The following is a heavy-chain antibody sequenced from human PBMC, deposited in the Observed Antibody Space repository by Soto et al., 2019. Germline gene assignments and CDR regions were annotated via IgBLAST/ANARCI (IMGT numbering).Heavy chain of an antibody. CDR1: GGTFSSYA. CDR3: SRDWCSSGGSCYSGLDY. V-gene: IGHV1-69*01. J-gene: IGHJ4*02. Sequence: QVQLVQSGAEVKKPGSSVKVSCKASGGTFSSYAISWVRQAPGQGLEWMGGIIPIFGTANYGQKFQGRVTIIADESTSTAFMELSSLRSEDTDVYYCSRDWCSSGGSCYSGLDYWGQGTLVTVSS. D-gene: IGHD2-15*01. CDR2: IIPIFGTA.